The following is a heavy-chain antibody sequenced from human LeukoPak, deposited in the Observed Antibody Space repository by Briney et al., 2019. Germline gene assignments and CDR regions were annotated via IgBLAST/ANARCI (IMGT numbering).Heavy chain of an antibody. V-gene: IGHV3-23*01. J-gene: IGHJ6*02. CDR2: ISGSGGST. CDR1: GSTFSSYA. Sequence: GGSLRLSCAASGSTFSSYAMSWVRQAPGKGLEWVSAISGSGGSTYYADSVKGRFTISRDNSKNTLYLQMNSLRAEDTAVYYCAKKALRNHYYYYGMDVWGQGTTVTVSS. CDR3: AKKALRNHYYYYGMDV. D-gene: IGHD5-12*01.